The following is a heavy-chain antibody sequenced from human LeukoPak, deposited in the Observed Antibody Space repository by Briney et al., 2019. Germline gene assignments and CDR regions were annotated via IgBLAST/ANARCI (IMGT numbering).Heavy chain of an antibody. CDR2: ISWNSGSI. D-gene: IGHD3-22*01. V-gene: IGHV3-9*01. CDR3: AKDIGHDSSFS. Sequence: GGSLRLSCAASGFTFDDYDMHWVRQAPGKGLEWVSGISWNSGSIGYADSVKGRFTISRDNAKNSLYLQMNSLRAEDTALYYCAKDIGHDSSFSWGQGTLVTVSS. J-gene: IGHJ4*02. CDR1: GFTFDDYD.